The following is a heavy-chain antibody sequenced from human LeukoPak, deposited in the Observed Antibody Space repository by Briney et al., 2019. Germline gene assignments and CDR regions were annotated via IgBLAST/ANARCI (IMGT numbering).Heavy chain of an antibody. CDR2: INHSGST. CDR1: GGSISSYY. Sequence: SETLSLTCTVSGGSISSYYWSWIRQPPGKGLEWIGEINHSGSTNYNPSLKSRVTISVDTSKNQFSLKLSSVTAADTAVYYCARRHLWFGESKNFDYWGQGTLVTVSS. CDR3: ARRHLWFGESKNFDY. V-gene: IGHV4-34*01. D-gene: IGHD3-10*01. J-gene: IGHJ4*02.